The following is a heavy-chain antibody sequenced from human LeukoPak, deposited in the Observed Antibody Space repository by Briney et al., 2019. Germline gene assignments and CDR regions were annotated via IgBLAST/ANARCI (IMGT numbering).Heavy chain of an antibody. D-gene: IGHD4-11*01. CDR3: ARDLDYSTGFDY. J-gene: IGHJ4*02. CDR1: GFTFSSST. Sequence: GESLRLSCATSGFTFSSSTFGSSPMNWVRQGPGKGLAWDSSISSTGTYIYYTDSVKGRFTISRDIANSLLYLQMNSLRADDTAVYYCARDLDYSTGFDYWGQGTLVTVSS. V-gene: IGHV3-21*01. CDR2: ISSTGTYI.